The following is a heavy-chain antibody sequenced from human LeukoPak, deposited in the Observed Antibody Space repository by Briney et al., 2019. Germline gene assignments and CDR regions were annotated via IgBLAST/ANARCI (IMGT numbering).Heavy chain of an antibody. CDR2: ISAYNGNT. D-gene: IGHD6-19*01. V-gene: IGHV1-18*01. CDR1: GYTFTSYG. Sequence: ASVKVSCKASGYTFTSYGMRWVRQAPGQGLEGMGWISAYNGNTNYAQKLQGRVTMTTDTSTSTAYMELRSLRSDDTAVYYCARDTRIAVAGTCGYWGQGTLVTVSS. CDR3: ARDTRIAVAGTCGY. J-gene: IGHJ4*02.